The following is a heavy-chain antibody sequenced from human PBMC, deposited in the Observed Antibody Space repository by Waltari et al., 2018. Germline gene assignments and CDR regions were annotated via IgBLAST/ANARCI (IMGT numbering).Heavy chain of an antibody. D-gene: IGHD3-9*01. V-gene: IGHV3-74*01. CDR2: INSDGSTR. CDR1: GFTFSSYW. Sequence: EVQLEESGGGLVQPGGSLRLSCAASGFTFSSYWMHWVRQAPGKGLVWVSRINSDGSTRIHADSGEGRLAISRANANNTLYLQMNSLSAEDPAVYYCASAYYDILDWGQGTLVTVSS. CDR3: ASAYYDILD. J-gene: IGHJ4*02.